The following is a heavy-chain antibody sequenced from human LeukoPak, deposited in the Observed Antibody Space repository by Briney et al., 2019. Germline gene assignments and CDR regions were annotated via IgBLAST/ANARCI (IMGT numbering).Heavy chain of an antibody. V-gene: IGHV5-51*01. CDR2: IYPGDSDT. D-gene: IGHD2-15*01. CDR1: GYSFTSYW. Sequence: GESLKISCKGSGYSFTSYWIGWARQMPGKGLEWMGIIYPGDSDTRYSPSFQGQVTISADKSISTAYLQWSSLKASDTATYYCARSLVVAATITLDYWGQGTLVTVSS. J-gene: IGHJ4*02. CDR3: ARSLVVAATITLDY.